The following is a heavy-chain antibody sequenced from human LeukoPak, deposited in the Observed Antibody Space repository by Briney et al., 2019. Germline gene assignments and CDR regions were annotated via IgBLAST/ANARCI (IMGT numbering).Heavy chain of an antibody. J-gene: IGHJ4*02. CDR2: ISGSGGST. Sequence: PGGSLRLSCAASGFTFSSYAMSWVRQAPGKGLEWVSAISGSGGSTYYADSVKGRFTISRDNSKNTLYLQMNSLRAEDTAVYYCASAGGLGVSIFGVVTPWYWGQGTLVTVSS. CDR1: GFTFSSYA. D-gene: IGHD3-3*01. V-gene: IGHV3-23*01. CDR3: ASAGGLGVSIFGVVTPWY.